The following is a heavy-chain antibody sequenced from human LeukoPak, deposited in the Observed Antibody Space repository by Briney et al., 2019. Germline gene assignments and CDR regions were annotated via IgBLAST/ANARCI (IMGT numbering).Heavy chain of an antibody. V-gene: IGHV1-69*13. CDR2: IIPIFGTA. CDR3: ARAILEYSSGWYLVDY. CDR1: GYTFTSYD. D-gene: IGHD6-19*01. Sequence: SVKVSCKASGYTFTSYDINWVRQAPGQGLEWMGGIIPIFGTANYAQKFQGRVTITADESTSTAYMELSSLRSEDTAVYYCARAILEYSSGWYLVDYWGQGTLVTVSS. J-gene: IGHJ4*02.